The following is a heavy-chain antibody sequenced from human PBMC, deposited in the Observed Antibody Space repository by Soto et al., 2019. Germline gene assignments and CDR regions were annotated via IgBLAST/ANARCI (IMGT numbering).Heavy chain of an antibody. V-gene: IGHV1-8*01. CDR1: GYTFSSYD. J-gene: IGHJ6*02. Sequence: QVQLVQSGAEVKKPGASVKVSCTASGYTFSSYDINWVRQATGQGLEWMGWMNPKSGYTGYAQKFQGRVTMTRDTSISTAYMEVSSLRSEDTAIYYCARAYGDLDVWGQGTTVTVSS. D-gene: IGHD2-21*01. CDR2: MNPKSGYT. CDR3: ARAYGDLDV.